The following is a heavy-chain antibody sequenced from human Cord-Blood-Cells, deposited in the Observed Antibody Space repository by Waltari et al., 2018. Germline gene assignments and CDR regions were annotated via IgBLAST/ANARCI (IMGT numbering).Heavy chain of an antibody. CDR2: IYYSGST. Sequence: QVQLQESGPGLVKPSETLSLTCTVSGGSISSYYWSWIRQPPGKGLEWLGYIYYSGSTNYNPSLKSRVTISVDTSKNQFSLKLSSVTAADTAVYYCARHRMSSSSLGYWGQGTLVTVSS. CDR3: ARHRMSSSSLGY. J-gene: IGHJ4*02. D-gene: IGHD6-6*01. V-gene: IGHV4-59*08. CDR1: GGSISSYY.